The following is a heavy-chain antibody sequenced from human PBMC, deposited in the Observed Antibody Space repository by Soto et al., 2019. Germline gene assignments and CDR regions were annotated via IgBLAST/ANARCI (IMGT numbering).Heavy chain of an antibody. J-gene: IGHJ4*02. CDR2: INQSGST. Sequence: PSETLSLTCGVYGGPFSGYYWSWIRQPPGKGLEWIGEINQSGSTNYDPSLKSRVTISVDRSKNQFSLKVSSVTAADTAVYYCASQVVTAGKTDYWGQGTLVTVSS. D-gene: IGHD2-21*02. V-gene: IGHV4-34*01. CDR3: ASQVVTAGKTDY. CDR1: GGPFSGYY.